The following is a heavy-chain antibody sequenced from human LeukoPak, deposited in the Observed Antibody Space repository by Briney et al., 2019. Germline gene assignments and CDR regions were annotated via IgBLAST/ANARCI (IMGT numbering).Heavy chain of an antibody. Sequence: SETLSLTCTVSGGSLSTSDYNWGCLRQPPGRGLEWIGSINYSGNTYYNPSLKSRVTISVDPSKNQFSLKLSSVTAADTAVYYCARTGMVGAADYWGQGTLVTVSS. D-gene: IGHD2-15*01. CDR2: INYSGNT. V-gene: IGHV4-39*01. CDR1: GGSLSTSDYN. J-gene: IGHJ4*02. CDR3: ARTGMVGAADY.